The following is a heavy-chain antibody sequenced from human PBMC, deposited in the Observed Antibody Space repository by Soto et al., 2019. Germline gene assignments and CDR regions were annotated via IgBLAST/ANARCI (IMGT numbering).Heavy chain of an antibody. Sequence: ASVKVSCKASGGTFSSYAISWVRQAPGQGLEWMGGIIPILGIANYAQKFQGRVTITADKSTSTAYMELSSLRSEDTAVYYCARDLAPVGPISHCSGGSCYSFDYWGQGTLVTVSS. V-gene: IGHV1-69*10. CDR3: ARDLAPVGPISHCSGGSCYSFDY. D-gene: IGHD2-15*01. J-gene: IGHJ4*02. CDR2: IIPILGIA. CDR1: GGTFSSYA.